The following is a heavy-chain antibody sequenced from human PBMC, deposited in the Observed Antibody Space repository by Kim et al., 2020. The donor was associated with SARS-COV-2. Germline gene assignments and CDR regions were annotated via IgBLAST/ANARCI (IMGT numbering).Heavy chain of an antibody. J-gene: IGHJ6*03. Sequence: GGSLRLSCAASGFTFSSFALSWVRLAPGKGLEWVSSISATGGSTYYTDSVKGRFTISRDNSKNTLYLQMHSLRAEDTALYYCAKDVVRMVNAPYYMDVWG. CDR3: AKDVVRMVNAPYYMDV. D-gene: IGHD2-8*01. CDR2: ISATGGST. CDR1: GFTFSSFA. V-gene: IGHV3-23*01.